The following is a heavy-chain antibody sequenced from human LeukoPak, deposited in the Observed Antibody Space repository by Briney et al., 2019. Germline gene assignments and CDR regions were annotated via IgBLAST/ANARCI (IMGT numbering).Heavy chain of an antibody. CDR3: ARWGLVAPGTYYYYYYMDV. CDR2: MNAYNGDT. D-gene: IGHD2-2*01. V-gene: IGHV1-18*01. CDR1: RYTFTNYG. J-gene: IGHJ6*03. Sequence: ASVTVSYKASRYTFTNYGVRWVGQAAGQGLEWMGRMNAYNGDTHYAQNLQGRLTMTTDTSTSMAFMELRSLRPDDTAVYFCARWGLVAPGTYYYYYYMDVWGRGTTVTVSS.